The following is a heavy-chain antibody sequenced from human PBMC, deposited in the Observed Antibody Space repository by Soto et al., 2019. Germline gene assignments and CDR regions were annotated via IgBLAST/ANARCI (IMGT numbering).Heavy chain of an antibody. V-gene: IGHV3-48*01. CDR3: ARDLGYFFDY. D-gene: IGHD2-21*01. CDR1: GSSLSGYS. J-gene: IGHJ4*02. CDR2: INTRSSTI. Sequence: GGSLRLSCSGAGSSLSGYSMNWVRQAPGKGLEWLSYINTRSSTISYADSVKGRFTISSDNAKDSLYLQMTGLRSDDTAVYYCARDLGYFFDYWVQGTLVTVSP.